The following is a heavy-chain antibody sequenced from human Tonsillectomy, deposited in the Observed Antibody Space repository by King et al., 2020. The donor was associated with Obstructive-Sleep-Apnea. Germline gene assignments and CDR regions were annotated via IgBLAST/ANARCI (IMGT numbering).Heavy chain of an antibody. J-gene: IGHJ4*02. D-gene: IGHD3-22*01. CDR2: IRRKVYGGST. CDR1: GFTFGDYA. V-gene: IGHV3-49*03. CDR3: TRDLGYYDTSGYLGFY. Sequence: VQLVESGGGLVQPGRSLRLSCTASGFTFGDYAMSWFRQAPGKGLGWVGFIRRKVYGGSTEYAEFVKGRFTISRDDSKSIAYVQMTSLKTEDTAVYYCTRDLGYYDTSGYLGFYWGQGTLVTVSS.